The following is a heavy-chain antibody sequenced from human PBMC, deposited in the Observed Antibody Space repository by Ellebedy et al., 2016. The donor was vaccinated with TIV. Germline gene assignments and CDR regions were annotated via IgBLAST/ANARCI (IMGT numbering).Heavy chain of an antibody. CDR1: GYSFTSYW. D-gene: IGHD6-13*01. Sequence: GESLKISXKGSGYSFTSYWIGWVRQMPGKGLEWMGIIYPGDSDTRYSPSFQGQVTISADKSISTAYLQWSSLKASDTAMYYCARQRKVAAAEDGMDVWGQGTLVTVSS. CDR2: IYPGDSDT. J-gene: IGHJ4*02. V-gene: IGHV5-51*01. CDR3: ARQRKVAAAEDGMDV.